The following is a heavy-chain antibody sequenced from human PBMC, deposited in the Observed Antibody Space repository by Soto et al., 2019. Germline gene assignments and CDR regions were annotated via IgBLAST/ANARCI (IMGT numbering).Heavy chain of an antibody. Sequence: ASVKVSCKASGYTFTSYDINWVRQATGQGLEWVGWMNPNSGNTGYAQKFQGRVTMTRSTSISTAYMELSSLRSEDTAVYYCARAIVVVPAATYYYYGMDVWGQGTTVTVSS. CDR2: MNPNSGNT. D-gene: IGHD2-2*01. V-gene: IGHV1-8*01. CDR3: ARAIVVVPAATYYYYGMDV. J-gene: IGHJ6*02. CDR1: GYTFTSYD.